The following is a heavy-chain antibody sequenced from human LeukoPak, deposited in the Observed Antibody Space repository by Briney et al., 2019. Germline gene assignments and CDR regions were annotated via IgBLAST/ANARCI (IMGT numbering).Heavy chain of an antibody. CDR3: ARGQNWNHDF. J-gene: IGHJ4*02. Sequence: GGSLRLSCAASGFSFSGFWMSWLRQAPGKGLEWVANIKEDGKKIYQVDSLKGRFTISRDNAKNSLFLQMNSLRVEDTAIYYCARGQNWNHDFWGLGTLVTVSS. V-gene: IGHV3-7*01. CDR1: GFSFSGFW. D-gene: IGHD1-14*01. CDR2: IKEDGKKI.